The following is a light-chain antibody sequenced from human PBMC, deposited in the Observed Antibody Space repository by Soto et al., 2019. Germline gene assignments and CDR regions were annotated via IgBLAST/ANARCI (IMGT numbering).Light chain of an antibody. V-gene: IGLV2-8*01. J-gene: IGLJ2*01. CDR2: EVS. CDR1: ISDVAGYNY. Sequence: QSVLTQPRSVSGSPGQSVTISCTGTISDVAGYNYVSWYQQHPGKAPKLMIYEVSKRPSGVPDRFSGSKSGNTASLTVSGLQAEDEADYYCSSYAGSNNFVVFGGGTKLTVL. CDR3: SSYAGSNNFVV.